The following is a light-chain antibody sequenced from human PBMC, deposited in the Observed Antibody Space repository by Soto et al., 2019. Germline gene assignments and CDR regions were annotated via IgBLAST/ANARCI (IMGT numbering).Light chain of an antibody. J-gene: IGLJ2*01. CDR3: QVWDSSSDHPVV. Sequence: SYELTQPPSVSVAPGQTARITCGGNNIGSKGVHWYQQKPGQAPVLVVYDDSDRPSGIPERFSGSNSGNTATLTISRVEAGDEADYYCQVWDSSSDHPVVFGGGTKVTVL. CDR1: NIGSKG. CDR2: DDS. V-gene: IGLV3-21*02.